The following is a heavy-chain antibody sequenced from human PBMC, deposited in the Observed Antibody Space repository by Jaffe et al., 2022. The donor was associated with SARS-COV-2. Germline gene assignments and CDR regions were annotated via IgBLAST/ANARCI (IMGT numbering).Heavy chain of an antibody. CDR3: ARTEGNYDTAFDS. V-gene: IGHV4-39*01. Sequence: QLQLQESGPGLVKPSETLSLTCTVSGGSISSTTYYWGWIRQPPGKGLEWIGNIFYSGTTYYTPSLKSRVTISVDTSKNQFSLKVSAVTAADTAVYYCARTEGNYDTAFDSWGQGTLVIVSS. J-gene: IGHJ4*02. CDR1: GGSISSTTYY. CDR2: IFYSGTT. D-gene: IGHD3-22*01.